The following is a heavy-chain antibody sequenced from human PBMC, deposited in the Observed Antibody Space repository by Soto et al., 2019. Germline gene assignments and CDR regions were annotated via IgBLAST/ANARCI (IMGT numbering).Heavy chain of an antibody. V-gene: IGHV3-33*01. CDR2: IWYDGSNK. CDR1: GFIFISYG. D-gene: IGHD1-26*01. Sequence: GGSLRLSCAASGFIFISYGMHWVRQAPGKGLEWVAVIWYDGSNKNYADPVKGRFTISRDNSKNILFLQMNSLRVEDTAVYYCASSGGWGQGTLVTVSS. J-gene: IGHJ4*02. CDR3: ASSGG.